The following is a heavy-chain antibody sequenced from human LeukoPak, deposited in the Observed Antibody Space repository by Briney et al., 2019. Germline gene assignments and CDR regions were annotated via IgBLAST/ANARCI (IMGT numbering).Heavy chain of an antibody. CDR3: AKGGKWDVTPFDY. CDR1: GFTFSSYS. J-gene: IGHJ4*02. CDR2: ISGGGGST. V-gene: IGHV3-23*01. D-gene: IGHD1-26*01. Sequence: GSLRLSCAASGFTFSSYSMNWVRQAPGKGLEWVSTISGGGGSTYYADSVKGRFTISRDNSKNTLYLQVNSLRAEDTAVYYCAKGGKWDVTPFDYWGQGTLVTVSS.